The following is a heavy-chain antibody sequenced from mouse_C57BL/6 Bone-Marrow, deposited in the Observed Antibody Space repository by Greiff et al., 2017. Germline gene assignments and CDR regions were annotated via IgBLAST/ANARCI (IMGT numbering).Heavy chain of an antibody. J-gene: IGHJ2*01. CDR1: GFTFSSYA. V-gene: IGHV5-4*03. Sequence: EVKLVESGGGLVKPGGSLKLSCAASGFTFSSYAMSWVRQTPEKRLEWVATISDGGSYTYYPDNVKGRFTISRDNAKNNLYLQMSHLKSEDTAMYYSARYLLLGYWGQGTTLTVSS. CDR2: ISDGGSYT. D-gene: IGHD1-1*01. CDR3: ARYLLLGY.